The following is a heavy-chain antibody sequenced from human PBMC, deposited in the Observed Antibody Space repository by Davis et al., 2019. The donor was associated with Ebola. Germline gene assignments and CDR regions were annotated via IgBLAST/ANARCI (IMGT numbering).Heavy chain of an antibody. CDR3: ARGWLRSKFDY. J-gene: IGHJ4*02. D-gene: IGHD5-12*01. CDR2: TYYKSKWYN. CDR1: GDSVSSAG. Sequence: HSQTLSLTCDISGDSVSSAGWNWIRQSPSRGLEWLGRTYYKSKWYNDYAESVRGRIIINPDTSKNQLSLQVNSVTPEDTAVYYCARGWLRSKFDYWGRGTLVTVSS. V-gene: IGHV6-1*01.